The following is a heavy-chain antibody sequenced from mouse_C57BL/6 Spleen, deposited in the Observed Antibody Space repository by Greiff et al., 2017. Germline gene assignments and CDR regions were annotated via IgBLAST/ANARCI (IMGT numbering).Heavy chain of an antibody. V-gene: IGHV5-9-1*02. CDR2: ISSGGDYI. D-gene: IGHD1-1*01. CDR3: TREGRGSSYFDY. Sequence: EVQRVESGEGLVKPGGSLKLSCAASGFTFSSYAMSWVRQTPEKRLEWVAYISSGGDYIYYADTVKGRFTISRDNARNTLYLQMSSLKSEDTAMYYCTREGRGSSYFDYWGQGTTLTVSS. CDR1: GFTFSSYA. J-gene: IGHJ2*01.